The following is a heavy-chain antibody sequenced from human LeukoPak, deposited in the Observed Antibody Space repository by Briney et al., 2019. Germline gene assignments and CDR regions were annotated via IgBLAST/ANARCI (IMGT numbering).Heavy chain of an antibody. CDR2: IDYSESN. CDR3: ARRWYHAYCDY. V-gene: IGHV4-61*01. Sequence: SETLSLTCTVSGGSVSSGSYYWNWIRQPPGKGLEWIGCIDYSESNYYNPSLKSRVTVSADTSKKQFSLKLTSVTAADTAVYYCARRWYHAYCDYWGQGSLVTVSS. CDR1: GGSVSSGSYY. J-gene: IGHJ4*02. D-gene: IGHD2-15*01.